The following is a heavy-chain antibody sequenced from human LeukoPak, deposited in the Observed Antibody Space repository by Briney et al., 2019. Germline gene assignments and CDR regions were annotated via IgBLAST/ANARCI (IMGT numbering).Heavy chain of an antibody. CDR1: GFTFSSYA. Sequence: PGGSLRLSCAASGFTFSSYAMSWVRQAPGKGLEWVSAISGSGGSTYYADSVKGRFTISRDNSKNTLYLQINSLRAEDTAVYHCAKYDFWSGYYFDYWGQGTLVTVSS. J-gene: IGHJ4*02. D-gene: IGHD3-3*01. CDR2: ISGSGGST. CDR3: AKYDFWSGYYFDY. V-gene: IGHV3-23*01.